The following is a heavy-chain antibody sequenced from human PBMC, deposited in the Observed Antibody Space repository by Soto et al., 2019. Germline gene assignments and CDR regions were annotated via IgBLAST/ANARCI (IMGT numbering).Heavy chain of an antibody. CDR2: IYYSGGT. D-gene: IGHD3-10*01. Sequence: SETLSLTCTVSGGSISSGDYYWSWIRQPPGKGLEWIGYIYYSGGTYYNPSLKSRVTISVDTSKNQFSLKLSSVTAADTAVYYCAREVVRGIYYYYYGMDVWGQGTTVTVS. CDR1: GGSISSGDYY. V-gene: IGHV4-30-4*01. CDR3: AREVVRGIYYYYYGMDV. J-gene: IGHJ6*02.